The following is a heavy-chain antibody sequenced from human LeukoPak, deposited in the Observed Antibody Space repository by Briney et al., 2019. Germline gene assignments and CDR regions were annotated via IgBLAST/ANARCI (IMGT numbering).Heavy chain of an antibody. CDR1: GFTFSSYG. CDR3: AREQYYYGSNPLDY. CDR2: ISGSGGSS. D-gene: IGHD3-10*01. V-gene: IGHV3-23*01. J-gene: IGHJ4*02. Sequence: GGSLRLSCAASGFTFSSYGMSWVRQAPGKGLEWVSAISGSGGSSYYADSVKGRFTISRDNSKNTLYLQMNSLRAEDTAVYYCAREQYYYGSNPLDYWGQGTLVTVSS.